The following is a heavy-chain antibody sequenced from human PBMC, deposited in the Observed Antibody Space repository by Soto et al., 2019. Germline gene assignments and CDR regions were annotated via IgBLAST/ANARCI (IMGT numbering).Heavy chain of an antibody. CDR1: GFTFSDYD. V-gene: IGHV3-23*01. CDR3: AKDRRGVMDV. CDR2: ISGSGRST. J-gene: IGHJ6*02. Sequence: EVQLLESGGGLVQLGGSLRLSCAASGFTFSDYDMSWVRQAPGKGLEWVSAISGSGRSTYYADPVKGRFTISRDNSKNTLYLQMNSLRAEDTAVYYCAKDRRGVMDVWGQGTTVTVSS. D-gene: IGHD3-10*01.